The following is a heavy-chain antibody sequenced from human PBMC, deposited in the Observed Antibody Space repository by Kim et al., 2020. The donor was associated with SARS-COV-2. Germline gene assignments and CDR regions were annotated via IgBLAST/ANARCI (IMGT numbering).Heavy chain of an antibody. CDR2: IIPILGIA. CDR3: ARERGSGYGAFDP. D-gene: IGHD5-12*01. Sequence: SVKVSCKASGGTFSSYAISWVRQAPGQGLEWMGRIIPILGIANYAQKFQGRVTITADKSTSTAYMELSSLRSEDTAVYYCARERGSGYGAFDPWGQGTLVTVSS. V-gene: IGHV1-69*04. CDR1: GGTFSSYA. J-gene: IGHJ5*02.